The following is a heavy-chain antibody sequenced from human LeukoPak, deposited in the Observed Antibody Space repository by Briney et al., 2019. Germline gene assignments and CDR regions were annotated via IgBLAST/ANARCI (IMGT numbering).Heavy chain of an antibody. CDR3: ARDILSGSGGLMDYYYFYYMDV. D-gene: IGHD3-10*01. J-gene: IGHJ6*03. CDR2: ISGSGGSK. Sequence: SGGSLRLSCAASGFTFSSYAMSWVRQAPGKGLEWVSGISGSGGSKYYADSVKGRFTISRDNSKNTLYLQMNSLRAEDTAVYFCARDILSGSGGLMDYYYFYYMDVWGKGTTDTISS. CDR1: GFTFSSYA. V-gene: IGHV3-23*01.